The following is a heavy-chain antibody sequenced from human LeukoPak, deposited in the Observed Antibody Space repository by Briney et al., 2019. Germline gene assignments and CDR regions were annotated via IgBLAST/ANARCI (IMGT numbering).Heavy chain of an antibody. CDR2: IYYSGST. V-gene: IGHV4-39*01. CDR1: GGSISGSSYY. J-gene: IGHJ4*02. D-gene: IGHD6-19*01. CDR3: ARFIAVAGIYFDY. Sequence: SETLSLTCTVSGGSISGSSYYWGWIRQPPGKGLEWIGSIYYSGSTYYNPSLKSRVTISVDTSKNQFSLKLSSVTAADTAVYYCARFIAVAGIYFDYWGQGTLVTVSS.